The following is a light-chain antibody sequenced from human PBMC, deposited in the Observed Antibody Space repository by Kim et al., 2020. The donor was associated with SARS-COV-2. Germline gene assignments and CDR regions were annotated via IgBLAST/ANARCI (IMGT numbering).Light chain of an antibody. CDR1: SLRSYY. CDR3: NSRDSSGNFVV. CDR2: GKN. V-gene: IGLV3-19*01. Sequence: SELTQDPAVSVALGQTFRITCQGDSLRSYYASWYQQKPGQAPVLVIFGKNNRPSGIPDRFSGSSSGNTASLTITGAQAEDEADYYCNSRDSSGNFVVFG. J-gene: IGLJ2*01.